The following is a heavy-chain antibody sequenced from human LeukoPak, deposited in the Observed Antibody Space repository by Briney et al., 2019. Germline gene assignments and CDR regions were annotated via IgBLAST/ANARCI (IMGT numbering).Heavy chain of an antibody. J-gene: IGHJ4*02. CDR2: IISKGDGGTA. CDR1: GFTFSNAW. V-gene: IGHV3-15*01. CDR3: TTSGGTTTRFVDY. Sequence: GGSLRLSCAASGFTFSNAWMSWVRQAPGKGLELVGRIISKGDGGTADYAAPVKGRFTISRDDSKNTVYLQMNSLKTEDTAVYYCTTSGGTTTRFVDYWGQGTLVTVSS. D-gene: IGHD2/OR15-2a*01.